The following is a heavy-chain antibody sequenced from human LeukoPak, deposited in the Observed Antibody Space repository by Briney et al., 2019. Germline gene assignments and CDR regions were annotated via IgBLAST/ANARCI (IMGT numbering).Heavy chain of an antibody. CDR3: ARRGGSYSYYYMDV. J-gene: IGHJ6*03. Sequence: KPSETLSLTCAVYGGSFGGYYWSWIRQPPGKGLEWIGSIYHSGSTYYNPSLKSRVTISVDTSKNQFSLKLSSVTAADTAVYYCARRGGSYSYYYMDVWGKGTTVTVSS. V-gene: IGHV4-34*01. CDR1: GGSFGGYY. CDR2: IYHSGST. D-gene: IGHD1-26*01.